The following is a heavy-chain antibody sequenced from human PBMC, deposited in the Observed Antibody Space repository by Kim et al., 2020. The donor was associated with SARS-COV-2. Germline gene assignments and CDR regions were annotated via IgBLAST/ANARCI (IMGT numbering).Heavy chain of an antibody. D-gene: IGHD2-21*01. CDR1: CFSFRPYT. CDR2: ISSEGGDI. V-gene: IGHV3-21*01. Sequence: GGSLRLSCAASCFSFRPYTMPWVRPSPVNGLAWVSSISSEGGDIFYADSVKGRFTISRDNALNSLYLQMNSLRAEDMAVYYCAREYSTSSYSYGIDVWG. J-gene: IGHJ6*02. CDR3: AREYSTSSYSYGIDV.